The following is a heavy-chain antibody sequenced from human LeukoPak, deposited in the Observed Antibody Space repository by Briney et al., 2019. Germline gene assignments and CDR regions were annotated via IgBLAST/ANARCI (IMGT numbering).Heavy chain of an antibody. CDR1: GFTFSDYA. Sequence: GGSLRLSCAASGFTFSDYAMNWVRQAPGKGLEWVSYIGVGSSTKYYGDSVQGRFSISRDDSKNTLYLQMNSLRAEDTAVYYCAKDYYYGSGSYLTADYWGQGTLVTVSS. D-gene: IGHD3-10*01. CDR2: IGVGSSTK. V-gene: IGHV3-48*01. CDR3: AKDYYYGSGSYLTADY. J-gene: IGHJ4*02.